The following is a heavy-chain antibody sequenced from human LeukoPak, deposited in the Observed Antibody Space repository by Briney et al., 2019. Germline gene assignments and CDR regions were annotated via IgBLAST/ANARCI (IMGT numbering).Heavy chain of an antibody. J-gene: IGHJ4*02. D-gene: IGHD3-10*01. V-gene: IGHV3-23*01. CDR3: AKGSKRGYYGSGSYYLCYFDY. CDR2: ISGSGGST. CDR1: GFMFNSYE. Sequence: GGSLRLSCAASGFMFNSYEMSWVRQAPGKGLEWVSAISGSGGSTYYADSVKGRFTISRDNSKNTLYLQMNSLRAEDTAVYYCAKGSKRGYYGSGSYYLCYFDYWGQGTLVTVSS.